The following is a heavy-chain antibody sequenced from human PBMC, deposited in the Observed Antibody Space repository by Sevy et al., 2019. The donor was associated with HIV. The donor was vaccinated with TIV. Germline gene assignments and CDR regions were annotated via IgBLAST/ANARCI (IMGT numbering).Heavy chain of an antibody. Sequence: ASVKVSCKASGGTFSSYAISWVRQAPGQGLEWMGGIIPIFGTANYAQKFQGGVTITGDESTSTAYMELSSLRSEDTAVYYCARAPIAAAGTSHIDYYYYGMDVWGQGTTVTVSS. CDR2: IIPIFGTA. J-gene: IGHJ6*02. CDR3: ARAPIAAAGTSHIDYYYYGMDV. V-gene: IGHV1-69*13. D-gene: IGHD6-13*01. CDR1: GGTFSSYA.